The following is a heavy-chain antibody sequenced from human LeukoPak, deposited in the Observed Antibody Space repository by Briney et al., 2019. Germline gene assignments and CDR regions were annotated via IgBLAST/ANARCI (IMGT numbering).Heavy chain of an antibody. CDR2: VSPTGSV. J-gene: IGHJ6*03. CDR3: ARAYGQETYYYYYYYMDV. Sequence: SETLSLTCSVSGDSMNSSFYYWNWIRLPAGKRLDWIGRVSPTGSVNYNPSLKSRVTISVDTSKSQFSLRLSSVTAADTAVYYCARAYGQETYYYYYYYMDVWGKGTTVTVSS. V-gene: IGHV4-61*02. CDR1: GDSMNSSFYY. D-gene: IGHD2-21*01.